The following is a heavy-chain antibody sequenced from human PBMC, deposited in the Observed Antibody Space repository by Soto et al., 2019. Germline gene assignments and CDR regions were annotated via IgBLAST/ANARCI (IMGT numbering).Heavy chain of an antibody. CDR3: ARGGITIFGVVITPSHWFDP. Sequence: PSETLSLTCTVSGGSVSSGSYYWSWIRQPPGKGLEWIGYIYYSGSTNYNPSLKSRVTISVDTSKNQFSLKLSSVTAADTAVYYCARGGITIFGVVITPSHWFDPWGQGTLVTVSS. D-gene: IGHD3-3*01. V-gene: IGHV4-61*01. J-gene: IGHJ5*02. CDR2: IYYSGST. CDR1: GGSVSSGSYY.